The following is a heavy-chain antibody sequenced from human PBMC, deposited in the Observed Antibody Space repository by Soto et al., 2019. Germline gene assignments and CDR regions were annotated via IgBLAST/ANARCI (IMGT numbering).Heavy chain of an antibody. CDR2: VYHSGST. CDR3: ARARYYASGSRTPYYFAY. D-gene: IGHD3-10*01. J-gene: IGHJ4*02. Sequence: SETLSLACAVSGGSISTSNWWSWVRQPPGKGLEWIGEVYHSGSTNYNPSLKSRVTISVDRSKNQFSLKLSSVTAADTAVYYCARARYYASGSRTPYYFAYWGQGTLVTVSS. V-gene: IGHV4-4*02. CDR1: GGSISTSNW.